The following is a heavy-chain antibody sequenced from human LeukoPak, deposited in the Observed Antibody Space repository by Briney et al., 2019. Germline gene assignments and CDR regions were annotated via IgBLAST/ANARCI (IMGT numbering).Heavy chain of an antibody. CDR1: GFTFSSYY. Sequence: PGGSLRLCCAVSGFTFSSYYMHWVRQTPGKGLVWVSRISSDGSNTNYADSVKGRFTISRDNAKNTLYLQMNSLRAEDTAVYYCIRVPYWGQGALVTVSS. CDR3: IRVPY. J-gene: IGHJ4*02. V-gene: IGHV3-74*01. CDR2: ISSDGSNT.